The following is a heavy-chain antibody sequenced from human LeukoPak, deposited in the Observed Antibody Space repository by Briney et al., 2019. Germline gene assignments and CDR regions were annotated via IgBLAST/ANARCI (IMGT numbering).Heavy chain of an antibody. CDR2: ISGSGGST. J-gene: IGHJ4*02. CDR3: AKDPVGTEGGSSSWYLFFDY. Sequence: GGSLRLSCAASGFTFSGYAMSWVRQAPGKGLEWVSAISGSGGSTYYADSVKGRFTISRDNSKNTLYLQMNSLRAEDTAVYYCAKDPVGTEGGSSSWYLFFDYWGQGTLVTVSS. CDR1: GFTFSGYA. D-gene: IGHD6-13*01. V-gene: IGHV3-23*01.